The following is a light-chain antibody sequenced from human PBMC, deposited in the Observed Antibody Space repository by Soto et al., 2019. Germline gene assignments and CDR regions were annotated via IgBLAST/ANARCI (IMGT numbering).Light chain of an antibody. V-gene: IGLV1-44*01. CDR2: SNN. J-gene: IGLJ3*02. Sequence: QPVLTQPPSASGTPGQRVTISCSGSNSNIGRNTVNWYQQLPGAAPSLLIYSNNQRPSGVLDRFSGSKSGTSASLAISGLQSEDEADYYCAAWDESPNVPVFGGGTKLTVL. CDR1: NSNIGRNT. CDR3: AAWDESPNVPV.